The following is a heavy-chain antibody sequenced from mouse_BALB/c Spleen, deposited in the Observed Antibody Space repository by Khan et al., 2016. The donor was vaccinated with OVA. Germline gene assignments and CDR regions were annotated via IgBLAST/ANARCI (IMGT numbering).Heavy chain of an antibody. CDR2: ISNLAYSI. V-gene: IGHV5-15*02. CDR1: GFIFSDYG. J-gene: IGHJ4*01. Sequence: EVELVESGGGLVQPGGSRKLSCAASGFIFSDYGMAWVRQAPGKGREWVAFISNLAYSIYYADTVTGRFTISRENAKNTLYLEMSSLRSEDTAMYYCARSWAMDYWGQGTSVTVSS. CDR3: ARSWAMDY.